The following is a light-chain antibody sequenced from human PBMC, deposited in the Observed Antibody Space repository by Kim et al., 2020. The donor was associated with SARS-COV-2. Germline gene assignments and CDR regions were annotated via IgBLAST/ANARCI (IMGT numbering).Light chain of an antibody. CDR1: QSIYNY. CDR2: AAS. Sequence: SAAVGDRVTITCRASQSIYNYLNWYQQKPGKAPKVLIYAASSLQSGVPSRFSGSGSETDFTLTISSLQPEDFAIYYCQQSYRAPYSFAQGTKLEI. CDR3: QQSYRAPYS. V-gene: IGKV1-39*01. J-gene: IGKJ2*03.